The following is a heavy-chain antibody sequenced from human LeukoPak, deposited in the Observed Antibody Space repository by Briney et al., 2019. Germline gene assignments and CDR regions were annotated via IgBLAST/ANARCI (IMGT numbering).Heavy chain of an antibody. Sequence: GGPLRLSCAASGFTFSSYAMGWVRQAPGKGLEWVSSISDSGDNIYDADSVKGRFTISRDNSKNTLYLQMNSLRAEDTARYYCAKQGGGDFNWFDSWGQGALVTVSS. V-gene: IGHV3-23*01. CDR1: GFTFSSYA. D-gene: IGHD2-21*01. CDR3: AKQGGGDFNWFDS. J-gene: IGHJ5*01. CDR2: ISDSGDNI.